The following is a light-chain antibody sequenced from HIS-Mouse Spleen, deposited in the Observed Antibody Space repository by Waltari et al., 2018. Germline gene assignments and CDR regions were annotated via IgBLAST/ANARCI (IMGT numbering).Light chain of an antibody. V-gene: IGLV3-1*01. Sequence: SYELTQPPSVSVSPGQTASITCSGDKLGDKYACWYQQKPGQSPVLVIYQDSKRPSGIPERFSGSNSGNTVTLTISGTQAMDEADYYCQAWDGFGGGTKLTVL. CDR2: QDS. CDR3: QAWDG. J-gene: IGLJ2*01. CDR1: KLGDKY.